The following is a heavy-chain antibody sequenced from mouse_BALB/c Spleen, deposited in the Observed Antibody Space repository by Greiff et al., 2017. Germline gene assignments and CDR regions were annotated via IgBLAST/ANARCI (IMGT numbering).Heavy chain of an antibody. Sequence: QVQLKQSGAELAKPGASVKMSCKASGYTFTSYWMHWVKQRPGQGLEWIGYINPSTGYTEYNQKFKDKATLTADKSSSTAYMQLSSLTSEDSAVYYCARSDYGSRNYYAMDYWGQGTSVTVSS. CDR2: INPSTGYT. V-gene: IGHV1-7*01. J-gene: IGHJ4*01. CDR3: ARSDYGSRNYYAMDY. D-gene: IGHD1-1*01. CDR1: GYTFTSYW.